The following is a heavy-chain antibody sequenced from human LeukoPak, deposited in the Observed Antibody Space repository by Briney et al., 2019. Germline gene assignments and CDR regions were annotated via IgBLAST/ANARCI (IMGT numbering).Heavy chain of an antibody. CDR3: AREKVSSWYPYYYYGMDV. J-gene: IGHJ6*02. Sequence: ASVKVSCKASGGTFSSYAISWVRQAPGQGLEWMGGIIPIFGTANYAQKFQGRVTMTRNTSISTAYMELSSLRSEDTAVYYCAREKVSSWYPYYYYGMDVWGQGTTVTVSS. CDR1: GGTFSSYA. V-gene: IGHV1-69*05. CDR2: IIPIFGTA. D-gene: IGHD6-13*01.